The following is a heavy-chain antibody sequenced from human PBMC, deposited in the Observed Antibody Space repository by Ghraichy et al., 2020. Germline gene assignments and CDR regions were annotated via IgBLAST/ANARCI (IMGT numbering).Heavy chain of an antibody. CDR2: ISAFNGNT. J-gene: IGHJ4*02. Sequence: ASVKVSCKASGYIFTSFGISWVRQAPGQGLEWMGWISAFNGNTNYAQKLQGRVTMTTDTSTNTAYMELRSLRSDDTAVYYCARDLGAAGTLSFFDYWGQGTLVTVSS. CDR1: GYIFTSFG. CDR3: ARDLGAAGTLSFFDY. V-gene: IGHV1-18*01. D-gene: IGHD6-13*01.